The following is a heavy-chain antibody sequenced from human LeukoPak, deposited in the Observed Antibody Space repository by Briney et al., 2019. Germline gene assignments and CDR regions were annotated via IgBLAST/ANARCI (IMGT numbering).Heavy chain of an antibody. CDR2: IYSGGST. CDR1: GFTFSSYG. Sequence: GSLRLSCAASGFTFSSYGMHWVRQAPGKGLEWVSVIYSGGSTYYADSVKGRFTISRDNSKNTLYLQMNSLRAEDTAVYYCAKDEVDYWGQGTLVTVSS. V-gene: IGHV3-NL1*01. J-gene: IGHJ4*02. CDR3: AKDEVDY.